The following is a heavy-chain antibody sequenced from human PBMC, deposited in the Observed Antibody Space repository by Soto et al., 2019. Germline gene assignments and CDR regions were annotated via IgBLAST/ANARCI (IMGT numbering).Heavy chain of an antibody. CDR3: ASVLLEWSYYFDS. D-gene: IGHD3-3*01. J-gene: IGHJ4*02. V-gene: IGHV4-30-4*01. Sequence: LSLTCTVSGGSISSGAYYWSWIRQPPGKGLEWIGYIYYSGSTYYNPSLKSRVTISVDTSKNQFSLKLSSVTAADTAVYYCASVLLEWSYYFDSWCQETLVTVSS. CDR1: GGSISSGAYY. CDR2: IYYSGST.